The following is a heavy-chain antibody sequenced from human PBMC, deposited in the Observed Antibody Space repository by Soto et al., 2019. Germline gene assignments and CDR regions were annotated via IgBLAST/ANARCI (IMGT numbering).Heavy chain of an antibody. V-gene: IGHV3-23*01. Sequence: EVQLLESGGGLVQPGGSLRLSCAASGFTFSSYAMSWVRQAPGKGLEWVSAISGSGGSTYYADSVKGRFTISRDNSKNTLYLQMNSLRAEETAVYYCAKGQQLVPCAFDYWGQGTLVTVSS. D-gene: IGHD6-13*01. J-gene: IGHJ4*02. CDR3: AKGQQLVPCAFDY. CDR1: GFTFSSYA. CDR2: ISGSGGST.